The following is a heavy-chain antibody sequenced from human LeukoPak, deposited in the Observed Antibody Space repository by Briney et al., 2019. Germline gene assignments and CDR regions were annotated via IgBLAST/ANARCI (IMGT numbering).Heavy chain of an antibody. CDR2: ISYDGSNK. J-gene: IGHJ4*02. D-gene: IGHD3-10*01. CDR3: AKGPPRVGGLLYIDY. Sequence: GGSLRLSCAASGFTFSSYGMHWVRQAPGKGLEWVAVISYDGSNKYYADSVKGRFTISRDNSKNTLYLQMNSLRTEDTAVYYCAKGPPRVGGLLYIDYWGQGTLVTVSS. CDR1: GFTFSSYG. V-gene: IGHV3-30*18.